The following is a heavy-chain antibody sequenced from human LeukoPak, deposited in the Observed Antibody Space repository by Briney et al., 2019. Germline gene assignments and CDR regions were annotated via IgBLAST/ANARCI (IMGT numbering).Heavy chain of an antibody. D-gene: IGHD2-8*02. CDR1: ELNFENHW. CDR3: ARGPPTGGGAYVGDY. Sequence: GGSLRLSCAASELNFENHWMHWVRQVPGEGLEWVSRTDAGGSSTSYADSARGRFSISRDNGKSTLYLQMNSLRVEDTAVYYCARGPPTGGGAYVGDYWGHGTLVTVSS. V-gene: IGHV3-74*01. CDR2: TDAGGSST. J-gene: IGHJ4*01.